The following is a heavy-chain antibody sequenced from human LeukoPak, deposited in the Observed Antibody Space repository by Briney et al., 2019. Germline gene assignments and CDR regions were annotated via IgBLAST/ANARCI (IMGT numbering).Heavy chain of an antibody. D-gene: IGHD3-10*01. CDR3: AREGPLWFGELLPPPEDYFDY. Sequence: SETLSLTCAVYGGSFSGYYWSWIRQPPGKGLEWIGEINHSGSTNYNPSLKSRVTMSVDTSKNQFSLKLSSVTAADTAVYYCAREGPLWFGELLPPPEDYFDYWGQGTLVTVSS. CDR1: GGSFSGYY. CDR2: INHSGST. V-gene: IGHV4-34*01. J-gene: IGHJ4*02.